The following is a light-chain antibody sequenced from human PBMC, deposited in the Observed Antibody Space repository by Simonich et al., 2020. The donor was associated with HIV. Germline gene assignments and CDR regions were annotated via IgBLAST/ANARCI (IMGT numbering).Light chain of an antibody. J-gene: IGKJ1*01. V-gene: IGKV4-1*01. CDR2: WSS. CDR1: QSFLSSSNNKNY. Sequence: DIVMTQSPDSLAVSLGERATINCKSSQSFLSSSNNKNYLAWYQQKPGQPPNLLIYWSSTRESGVPDRFRASGSGTDFTLSISSLQAEDVAVYYCQQYYSTPPTFGQGTKVEIK. CDR3: QQYYSTPPT.